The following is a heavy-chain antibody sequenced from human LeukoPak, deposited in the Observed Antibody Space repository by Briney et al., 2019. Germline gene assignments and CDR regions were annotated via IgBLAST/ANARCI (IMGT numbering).Heavy chain of an antibody. J-gene: IGHJ4*02. CDR1: GFTFSSYW. Sequence: GGSLRLSCAASGFTFSSYWMSWVRQAPGKGLEWVANKKQDGSEKYFVDSVKGRFTISRDNAKNSLYLQMNSLRAEDTAVYYCARAGWLQFFDYWGQGTLVTVSS. D-gene: IGHD5-24*01. V-gene: IGHV3-7*01. CDR3: ARAGWLQFFDY. CDR2: KKQDGSEK.